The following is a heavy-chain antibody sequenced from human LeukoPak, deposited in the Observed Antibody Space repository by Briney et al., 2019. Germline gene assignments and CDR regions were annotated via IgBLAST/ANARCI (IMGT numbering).Heavy chain of an antibody. CDR3: AREYSGSYFDY. Sequence: SETLSLTCTVSGGSISSYYWSWIRQPPGKGLEWTGYIYYSGSTNYNPSLKSRVTISVDTSKNQFSLKLSSVTAADTAVYYCAREYSGSYFDYWGQGTLVTVSS. CDR1: GGSISSYY. D-gene: IGHD1-26*01. CDR2: IYYSGST. J-gene: IGHJ4*02. V-gene: IGHV4-59*01.